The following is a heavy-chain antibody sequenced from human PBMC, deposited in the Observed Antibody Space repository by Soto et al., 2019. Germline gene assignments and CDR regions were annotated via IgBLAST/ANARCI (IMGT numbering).Heavy chain of an antibody. CDR1: GYTFTSSA. Sequence: QVQLVQSGAEVKKPGASVKVSCKASGYTFTSSAISWVRQAPGQGLERMGLISAYNGNTKNAQKLPGRVTLTTDTSTNKANMELSSLRSDDAAVYYGASDTAMALPDAGGQVTLGTVAS. V-gene: IGHV1-18*01. D-gene: IGHD5-18*01. CDR3: ASDTAMALPDA. J-gene: IGHJ4*02. CDR2: ISAYNGNT.